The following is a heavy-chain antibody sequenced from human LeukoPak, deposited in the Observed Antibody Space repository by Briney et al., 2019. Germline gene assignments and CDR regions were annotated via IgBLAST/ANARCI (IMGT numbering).Heavy chain of an antibody. V-gene: IGHV3-74*03. CDR2: INSDGSST. Sequence: GGSLRLSCAASGFTFSSYWMHWVRQAPGKGLVWVSRINSDGSSTTYADSVKGRFTISRDNAKNTLYLQMNTLRTEDTAVYYCARDPHRSLNNWFDPWGQGTLVTVSS. J-gene: IGHJ5*02. CDR3: ARDPHRSLNNWFDP. CDR1: GFTFSSYW.